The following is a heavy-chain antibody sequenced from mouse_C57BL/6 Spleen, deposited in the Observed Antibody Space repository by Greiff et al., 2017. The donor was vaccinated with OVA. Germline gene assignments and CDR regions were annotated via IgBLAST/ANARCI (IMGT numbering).Heavy chain of an antibody. CDR2: IDPEDGET. J-gene: IGHJ2*01. D-gene: IGHD1-1*01. V-gene: IGHV14-2*01. CDR1: GFNIKDYY. Sequence: DVKLVESGAELVKPGASVKLSCTASGFNIKDYYMHWVKQRTEQGLEWIGRIDPEDGETKYAPKFQGKATITADTSSNTAYLQLSSLTSEDTAVYYCASTVVASYYFDYWGQGTTLTVSS. CDR3: ASTVVASYYFDY.